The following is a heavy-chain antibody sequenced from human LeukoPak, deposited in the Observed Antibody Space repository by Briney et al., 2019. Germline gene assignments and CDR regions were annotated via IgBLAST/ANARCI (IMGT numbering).Heavy chain of an antibody. V-gene: IGHV3-30*02. CDR1: GFTFSSYG. CDR2: IRYDGSNK. CDR3: AGGAPHLRSYWGSRGYFDY. J-gene: IGHJ4*02. D-gene: IGHD7-27*01. Sequence: GGALRLSCAASGFTFSSYGMHWVRQAPGKGLEWVAFIRYDGSNKYYADSVKGRFTISRDNSKNTLYLQMNSLRAEDTAVYYCAGGAPHLRSYWGSRGYFDYWGQGTLVTVSS.